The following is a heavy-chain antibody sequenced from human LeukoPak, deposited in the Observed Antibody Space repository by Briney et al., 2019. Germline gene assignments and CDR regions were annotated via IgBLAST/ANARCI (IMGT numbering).Heavy chain of an antibody. CDR2: ISYSGRT. Sequence: SETLSLSRTVSGGSISSGSYYCGWIRQPPGKGLEWIGSISYSGRTYYNPSLASRVTLSVDASKNQFSLELNSVTAADTAVYYCARDQQYHRPAGWFDPWGQGTLVTVSS. V-gene: IGHV4-39*01. D-gene: IGHD1-14*01. CDR1: GGSISSGSYY. CDR3: ARDQQYHRPAGWFDP. J-gene: IGHJ5*02.